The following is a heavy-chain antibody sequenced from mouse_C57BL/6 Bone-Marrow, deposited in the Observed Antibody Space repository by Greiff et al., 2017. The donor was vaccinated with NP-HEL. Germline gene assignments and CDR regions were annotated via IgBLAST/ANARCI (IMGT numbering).Heavy chain of an antibody. J-gene: IGHJ1*03. CDR2: ISSGGDYI. V-gene: IGHV5-9-1*02. D-gene: IGHD1-1*01. Sequence: EVKLVESGEGLVKPGGSLKLSCAASGFTFSSYAMSWVRQTPEKRLEWVAYISSGGDYIYYADTVKGRFTISRDNARNTLYLQMSSLKSEDTAMYYCTRESLITTVVATDWYFDVWGTGTTVTVSS. CDR3: TRESLITTVVATDWYFDV. CDR1: GFTFSSYA.